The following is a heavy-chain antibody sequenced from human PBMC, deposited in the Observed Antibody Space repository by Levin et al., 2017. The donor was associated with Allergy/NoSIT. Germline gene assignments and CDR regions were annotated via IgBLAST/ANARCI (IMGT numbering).Heavy chain of an antibody. D-gene: IGHD3-22*01. V-gene: IGHV1-2*02. CDR3: ARSPLVVVHFDY. CDR1: GYTFTGYY. Sequence: GESLKISCKASGYTFTGYYIHWVRQAPGQGLEWMGWINPKSGGTNYAQKFQGRVTMTRDTPISTAYMELNSLRSDDTAGYHCARSPLVVVHFDYWGQGTLVTVSS. J-gene: IGHJ4*02. CDR2: INPKSGGT.